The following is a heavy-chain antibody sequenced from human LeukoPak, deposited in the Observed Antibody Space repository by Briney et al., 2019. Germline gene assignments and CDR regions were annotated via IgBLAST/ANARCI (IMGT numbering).Heavy chain of an antibody. Sequence: SETLSLTCTVSGGSISSSSYYWGWIRQPPGKGLEWIGSIYYSGSTYYSPSLKSRVTISVDTSKNQFSLKLSSVTAADTAVYYCARVDGPLHYGDYEPQFDYWGQGTLVTVSS. CDR3: ARVDGPLHYGDYEPQFDY. V-gene: IGHV4-39*07. J-gene: IGHJ4*02. CDR2: IYYSGST. CDR1: GGSISSSSYY. D-gene: IGHD4-17*01.